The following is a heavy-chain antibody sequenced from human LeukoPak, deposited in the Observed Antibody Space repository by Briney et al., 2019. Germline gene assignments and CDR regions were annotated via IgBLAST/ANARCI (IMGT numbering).Heavy chain of an antibody. V-gene: IGHV4-34*01. J-gene: IGHJ5*02. CDR3: ARHPRGSGWYENWFDP. Sequence: PSETLSLTCAVYGGPFSGYYWSWIRQPPGKGLEWIGEINHSGSTNYNPSLKSRVTISVDTSKNQFSLKLSSVTAADTAVYYCARHPRGSGWYENWFDPWGQGTLVTVSS. CDR2: INHSGST. CDR1: GGPFSGYY. D-gene: IGHD6-19*01.